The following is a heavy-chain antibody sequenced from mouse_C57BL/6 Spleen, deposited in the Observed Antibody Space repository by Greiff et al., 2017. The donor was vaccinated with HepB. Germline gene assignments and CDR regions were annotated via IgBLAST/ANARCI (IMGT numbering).Heavy chain of an antibody. CDR1: GYTFTSYW. D-gene: IGHD1-1*01. J-gene: IGHJ2*01. Sequence: VQLQQPGAELVKPGASVKVSCKASGYTFTSYWMHWVKQRPGQGLEWIGRIHPSDSDTNYNQKFKGKATLTVDKSSSTAYMQLSILTSEDSAVYYCAIHSYGSRTYYFDYWGQGTTLTVSS. CDR3: AIHSYGSRTYYFDY. V-gene: IGHV1-74*01. CDR2: IHPSDSDT.